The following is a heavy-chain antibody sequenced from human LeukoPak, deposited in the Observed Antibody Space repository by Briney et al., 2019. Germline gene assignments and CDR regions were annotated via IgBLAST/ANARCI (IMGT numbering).Heavy chain of an antibody. CDR3: AKVRAVLWRKGWFDP. J-gene: IGHJ5*02. V-gene: IGHV3-23*01. CDR2: ISGSGGST. D-gene: IGHD3-10*01. CDR1: GFTVSSNY. Sequence: GGSLRLSCAASGFTVSSNYMSWARQAPGKGLEWVSAISGSGGSTYYADSVKGRSTISRDNSKNTLYLQMNSLRAEDTAVYYCAKVRAVLWRKGWFDPWGQGTLVTVSS.